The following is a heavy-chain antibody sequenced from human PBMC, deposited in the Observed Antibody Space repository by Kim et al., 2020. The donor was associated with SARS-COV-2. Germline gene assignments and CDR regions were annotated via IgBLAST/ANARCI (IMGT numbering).Heavy chain of an antibody. CDR2: INQYGDI. CDR1: SGSFSVYY. Sequence: SETLSLTCALKSGSFSVYYWTWIRQFPGSGLEWIGKINQYGDINYNPSLQNRVTISLDTSKNHFSLQLTSVTAADTAVYYCARRQTVRALEYWGQGTRVTVSS. CDR3: ARRQTVRALEY. J-gene: IGHJ4*02. V-gene: IGHV4-34*01. D-gene: IGHD3-3*01.